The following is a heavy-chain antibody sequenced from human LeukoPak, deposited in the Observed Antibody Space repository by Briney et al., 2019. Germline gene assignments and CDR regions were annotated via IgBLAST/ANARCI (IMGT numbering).Heavy chain of an antibody. Sequence: GGSQRLSCVASGFTFTSYWMHWVRQAPGKGLVWVSRVNIDGSTTNYADSVKGRFTISRDNAKNSLYLQMNSLRAEDTAVYYCARSSRELRGYAPWELMPPFDYWGQGTLVTVCS. D-gene: IGHD4-23*01. CDR2: VNIDGSTT. V-gene: IGHV3-74*01. CDR1: GFTFTSYW. J-gene: IGHJ4*02. CDR3: ARSSRELRGYAPWELMPPFDY.